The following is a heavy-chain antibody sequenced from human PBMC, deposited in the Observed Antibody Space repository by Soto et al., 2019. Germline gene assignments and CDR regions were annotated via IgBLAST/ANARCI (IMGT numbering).Heavy chain of an antibody. Sequence: EVQLLDSGGGLVQPGGSLRLSCAASGFTFSNYAMNWVRQAPGKGLDWVSAISGSGGSTYYADSVKGRFTISKDNSKNARYLQMSSLIAEDTAVYYCAQGPLGSGYDLDYSGQGTLVAVSS. CDR1: GFTFSNYA. J-gene: IGHJ4*02. CDR3: AQGPLGSGYDLDY. CDR2: ISGSGGST. V-gene: IGHV3-23*01. D-gene: IGHD5-12*01.